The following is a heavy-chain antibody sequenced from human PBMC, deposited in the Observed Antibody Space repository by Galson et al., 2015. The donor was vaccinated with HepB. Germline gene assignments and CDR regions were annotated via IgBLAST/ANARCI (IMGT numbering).Heavy chain of an antibody. J-gene: IGHJ5*02. CDR1: GYTFTTYD. Sequence: SVKVSCKASGYTFTTYDMNWVRQAPGQGLEWMGWINTNTGNPTYAQSFTGRFVFSLDTSVSTAYLQISSLKAEDTAIYYCASTPYYDPGSYHNAWFGPWGQGTLVTVSS. CDR3: ASTPYYDPGSYHNAWFGP. D-gene: IGHD3-10*01. V-gene: IGHV7-4-1*02. CDR2: INTNTGNP.